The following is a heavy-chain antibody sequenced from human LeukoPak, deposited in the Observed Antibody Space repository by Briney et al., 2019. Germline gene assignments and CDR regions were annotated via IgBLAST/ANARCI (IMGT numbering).Heavy chain of an antibody. CDR2: IYYSGST. Sequence: SETLSLTCTVSGGSISSYYWSWIRQPPGKGLEWIGYIYYSGSTNYNPSLKSRVTISVDTFTNSFSLSLSSVTVADTAVYYCARAVGVATIKGSWSWYFDLWGRGTLVTVSS. J-gene: IGHJ2*01. D-gene: IGHD5-12*01. CDR3: ARAVGVATIKGSWSWYFDL. CDR1: GGSISSYY. V-gene: IGHV4-59*01.